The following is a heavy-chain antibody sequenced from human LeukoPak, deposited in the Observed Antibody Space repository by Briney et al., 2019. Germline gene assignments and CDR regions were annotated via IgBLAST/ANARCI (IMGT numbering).Heavy chain of an antibody. J-gene: IGHJ4*02. CDR3: ARVTYSVSPTPFDY. D-gene: IGHD5/OR15-5a*01. Sequence: PSETLSLTCTVSGGSISSYYWSWIRQPPGKGLEWIGYIYYSGSTNYNPSLKSRVTISVDTSKNQFSLKLSSVTAADTAVYYCARVTYSVSPTPFDYWGQGTLVTVSS. CDR2: IYYSGST. CDR1: GGSISSYY. V-gene: IGHV4-59*01.